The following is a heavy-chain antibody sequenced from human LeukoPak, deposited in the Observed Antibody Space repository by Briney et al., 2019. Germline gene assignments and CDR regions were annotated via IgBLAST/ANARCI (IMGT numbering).Heavy chain of an antibody. J-gene: IGHJ5*02. Sequence: ASVKVSCKACVYTYTSYDINWVRQATGQGLEWMGWMNPNSGNTGYAQKFQGRVTMTRNTSISTAYMELSSLRSEDTAVYYCAGSYDFWSGYYRGFDPWGQGTLVTVSS. CDR2: MNPNSGNT. V-gene: IGHV1-8*01. D-gene: IGHD3-3*01. CDR1: VYTYTSYD. CDR3: AGSYDFWSGYYRGFDP.